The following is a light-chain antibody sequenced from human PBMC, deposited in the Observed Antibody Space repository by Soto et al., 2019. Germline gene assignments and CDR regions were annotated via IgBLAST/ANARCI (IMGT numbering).Light chain of an antibody. CDR3: QSYDSSLSGPYV. Sequence: QSVLKQPPSVSGAPGQRVTISCTGSSSNIGAGYDVHWYQQLPGTAPKLLIYGNSNRPSGVPDRFSGSKSGTSASLAITGLQAEDEADYYCQSYDSSLSGPYVFGSGTKATV. CDR2: GNS. CDR1: SSNIGAGYD. J-gene: IGLJ1*01. V-gene: IGLV1-40*01.